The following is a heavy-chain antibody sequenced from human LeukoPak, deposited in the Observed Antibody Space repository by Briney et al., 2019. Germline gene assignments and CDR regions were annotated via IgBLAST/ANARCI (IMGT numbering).Heavy chain of an antibody. D-gene: IGHD3-22*01. CDR2: IYYSGST. CDR1: GGSISSSSYY. V-gene: IGHV4-39*01. Sequence: KPSETLSLTCTVSGGSISSSSYYWGWIRQPPGKGLEWIGSIYYSGSTYYNPSLKSRVTISVDTSKNQFSLKLSSVTAADTAVYYCARHNPTRQGDISGRAFDYWGQGTLVTVSS. J-gene: IGHJ4*02. CDR3: ARHNPTRQGDISGRAFDY.